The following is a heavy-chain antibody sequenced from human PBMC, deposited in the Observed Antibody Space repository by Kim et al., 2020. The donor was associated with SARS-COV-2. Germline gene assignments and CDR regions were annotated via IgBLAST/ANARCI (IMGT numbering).Heavy chain of an antibody. J-gene: IGHJ4*02. CDR1: GFTFSSYA. CDR2: ISGSGGST. Sequence: GGSLRLSCAASGFTFSSYAMSWVRQAPGKGLEWVSAISGSGGSTYYADSVKGRFTISRDNSKNTLYLQMNSLRAEDTAVYYCAKGRVVVPAGDRSHFDYWGQGTLVTVSS. V-gene: IGHV3-23*01. CDR3: AKGRVVVPAGDRSHFDY. D-gene: IGHD2-2*01.